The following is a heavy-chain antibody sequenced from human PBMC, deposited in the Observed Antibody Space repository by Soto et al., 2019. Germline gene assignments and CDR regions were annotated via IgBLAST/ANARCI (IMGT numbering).Heavy chain of an antibody. CDR3: ANHSWSGSFYFYYMDV. CDR1: GFTFSRHA. D-gene: IGHD3-3*02. CDR2: ITAGGDNT. V-gene: IGHV3-23*01. J-gene: IGHJ6*03. Sequence: DVQLLESGGGLIQPGGSLRVSCDASGFTFSRHAMSWVRQAPGKGLEWVSSITAGGDNTYYADSVKGRFTISRDNSKNTLFLQMDSLRAEDTAIYYCANHSWSGSFYFYYMDVWGEGTTVTVSS.